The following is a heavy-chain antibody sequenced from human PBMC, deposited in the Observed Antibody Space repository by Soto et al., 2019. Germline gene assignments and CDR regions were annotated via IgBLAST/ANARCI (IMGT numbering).Heavy chain of an antibody. Sequence: PGGSLRLSCGGSGFTFRCYWMHWVRQSPGKGLVWVSRINSDGTTTAYADSVKGRFTISRDNSKNTLFLQMTSLRADDTAVYYCXHCRGESCHRGYFGMDVWGQGTTVTVSS. CDR3: XHCRGESCHRGYFGMDV. CDR1: GFTFRCYW. D-gene: IGHD2-15*01. CDR2: INSDGTTT. V-gene: IGHV3-74*01. J-gene: IGHJ6*02.